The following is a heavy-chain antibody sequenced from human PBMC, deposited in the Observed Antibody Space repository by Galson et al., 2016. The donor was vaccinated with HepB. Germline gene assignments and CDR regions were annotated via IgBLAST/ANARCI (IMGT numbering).Heavy chain of an antibody. D-gene: IGHD3-16*01. CDR1: GFTFSYYA. CDR2: ISDGGDRT. CDR3: AKRSANDWGTFDD. V-gene: IGHV3-23*01. J-gene: IGHJ4*02. Sequence: SLRLSCAASGFTFSYYALGWVRQGPGKGLEWVSAISDGGDRTYYADSVRGRFTISRDNSKSTLFLQMDSLRAEDTAIYYCAKRSANDWGTFDDWGQGTLVTVSS.